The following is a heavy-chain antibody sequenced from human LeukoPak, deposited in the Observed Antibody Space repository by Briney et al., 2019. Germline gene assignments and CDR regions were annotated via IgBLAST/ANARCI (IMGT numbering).Heavy chain of an antibody. CDR1: GYTFTGYY. D-gene: IGHD3-16*01. J-gene: IGHJ5*02. V-gene: IGHV1-2*07. Sequence: ASVKVSCKASGYTFTGYYMHWVRQAPGQGLEWMGWINPKNGGANYAPSFQGRVTMTRDRSITTVYMELTRLTSDDTAVYYCARASFWESPINWFDPWGQGTLVTVSS. CDR3: ARASFWESPINWFDP. CDR2: INPKNGGA.